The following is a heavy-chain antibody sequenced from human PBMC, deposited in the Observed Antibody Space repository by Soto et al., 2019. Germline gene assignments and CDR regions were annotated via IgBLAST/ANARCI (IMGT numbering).Heavy chain of an antibody. CDR2: IDPSDSYT. Sequence: PGESLKISWKGSGYSFTSYWISWVRQMPGKGLEWMGRIDPSDSYTNYSPSFQGHVTISADKSISTAYLQWSSLKASDTAMYYCARDDGYCSSTSCYWAGYYYYGMDVWGQGTTVTVSS. CDR1: GYSFTSYW. D-gene: IGHD2-2*01. J-gene: IGHJ6*02. V-gene: IGHV5-10-1*01. CDR3: ARDDGYCSSTSCYWAGYYYYGMDV.